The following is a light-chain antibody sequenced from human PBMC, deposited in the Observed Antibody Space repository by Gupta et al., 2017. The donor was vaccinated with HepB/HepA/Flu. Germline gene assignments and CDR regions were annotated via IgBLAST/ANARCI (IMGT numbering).Light chain of an antibody. CDR1: SLRNYY. CDR3: HSRDSSGDPVV. Sequence: SSELTQDPAVSVALGQTVRITCQGDSLRNYYASWYQQKPGQAPVLVIFGRDARPSGIPDRFSGSTAGDTASVTITGTQAEEEADYYCHSRDSSGDPVVCGGGTKLTVL. J-gene: IGLJ2*01. V-gene: IGLV3-19*01. CDR2: GRD.